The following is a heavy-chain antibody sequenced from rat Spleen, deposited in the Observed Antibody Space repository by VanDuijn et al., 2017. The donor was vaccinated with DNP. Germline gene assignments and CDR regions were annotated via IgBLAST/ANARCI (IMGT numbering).Heavy chain of an antibody. Sequence: EVQLVEIGGGSVQPGRSLKLSCVASGFTFSNHWMYWIRQAPGKGLEWVASITSGGCTTYYPESVKGRFTVSRDNAKNTLYLQMNSLRPEDTATYYCARDYYSEDYLGQGVMVTVSS. J-gene: IGHJ2*01. CDR2: ITSGGCTT. CDR3: ARDYYSEDY. V-gene: IGHV5-58*01. CDR1: GFTFSNHW. D-gene: IGHD1-1*01.